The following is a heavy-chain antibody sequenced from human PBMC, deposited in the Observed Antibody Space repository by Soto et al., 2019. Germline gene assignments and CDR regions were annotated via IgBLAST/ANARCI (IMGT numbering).Heavy chain of an antibody. D-gene: IGHD3-3*01. V-gene: IGHV3-23*01. CDR2: ISGSGGST. Sequence: GGSLILSCAASGFTFSSYAMSWVRQAPGKGLEWVSAISGSGGSTYYADSVKGRFTISRDNSKNTLYLQMNSLRAEDTAVFYCAKGHYDFWRGYGGHYYYMDVWGKGTTVTVSS. CDR1: GFTFSSYA. CDR3: AKGHYDFWRGYGGHYYYMDV. J-gene: IGHJ6*03.